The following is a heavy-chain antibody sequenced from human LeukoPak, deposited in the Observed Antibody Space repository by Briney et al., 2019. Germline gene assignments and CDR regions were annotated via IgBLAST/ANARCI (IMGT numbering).Heavy chain of an antibody. CDR3: ARVSLVRGAPDYYFDY. CDR1: GYSISSGYY. J-gene: IGHJ4*02. D-gene: IGHD3-10*01. V-gene: IGHV4-38-2*02. CDR2: SGST. Sequence: ETSETLSLTCTVSGYSISSGYYWGWIRQPPGKGLEWIGSGSTYYNPSLKSRVTISVDTSKNQFSLKLSSVTAADTAVYYCARVSLVRGAPDYYFDYWGQGTLVTVSS.